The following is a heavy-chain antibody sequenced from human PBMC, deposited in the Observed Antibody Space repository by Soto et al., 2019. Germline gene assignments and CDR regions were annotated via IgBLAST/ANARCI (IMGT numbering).Heavy chain of an antibody. Sequence: ASVKVSCKASGYTFTGYYMHWVLQAPGQGLEWMGWINPSSGGTNYAQQFQGRVTMTRDTSISSAYMELSGLRSDDTAVYFCARANSGDDDEFDYWGQGTPVPVSS. J-gene: IGHJ4*02. CDR2: INPSSGGT. CDR1: GYTFTGYY. V-gene: IGHV1-2*02. D-gene: IGHD5-12*01. CDR3: ARANSGDDDEFDY.